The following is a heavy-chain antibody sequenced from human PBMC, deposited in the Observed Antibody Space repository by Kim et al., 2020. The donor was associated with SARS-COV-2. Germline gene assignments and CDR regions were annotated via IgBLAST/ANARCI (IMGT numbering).Heavy chain of an antibody. CDR3: ARQRYVWRGYRLYAGVDY. V-gene: IGHV3-30*01. D-gene: IGHD3-16*02. J-gene: IGHJ4*02. Sequence: VNGRFTITRDNSKNTLYLQMNSLRAEDTSMYYCARQRYVWRGYRLYAGVDYWGQGTLVTVSS.